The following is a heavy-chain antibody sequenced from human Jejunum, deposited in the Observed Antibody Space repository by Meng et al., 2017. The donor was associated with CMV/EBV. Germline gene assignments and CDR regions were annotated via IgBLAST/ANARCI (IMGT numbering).Heavy chain of an antibody. D-gene: IGHD2-8*01. J-gene: IGHJ4*02. V-gene: IGHV3-30*02. Sequence: GASLKLSCAASGFTLSSYGIHWVRQAPGKGLEWVTYADSVKGRFTISRDISKNTLFLQMNSLRAEDTAVYYCAKEGVGGHFDYWGQGTLVTVSS. CDR3: AKEGVGGHFDY. CDR1: GFTLSSYG.